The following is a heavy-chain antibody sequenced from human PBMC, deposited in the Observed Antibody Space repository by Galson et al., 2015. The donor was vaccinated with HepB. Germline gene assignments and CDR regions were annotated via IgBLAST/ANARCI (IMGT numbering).Heavy chain of an antibody. V-gene: IGHV3-23*01. CDR3: AKVHYDFWSAYTIKSSTYYYYMDV. J-gene: IGHJ6*03. CDR1: GFIFSSYA. CDR2: ISGSGGST. Sequence: SLRLSCAASGFIFSSYAMSWVRQAPGKGLEWVSVISGSGGSTYYADSVKGRFTISRDNSKNTLYPQLHSLRAEDTAVYYCAKVHYDFWSAYTIKSSTYYYYMDVWGKGTTVTVSS. D-gene: IGHD3-3*01.